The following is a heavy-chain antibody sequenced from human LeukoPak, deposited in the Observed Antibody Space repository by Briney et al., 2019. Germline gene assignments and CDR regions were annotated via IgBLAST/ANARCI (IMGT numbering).Heavy chain of an antibody. V-gene: IGHV1-69*05. Sequence: ASVKVSCKASGGTFSSYAISWVRQAPGQGLEWMGRIIPIFGTANYAQKFQGRVTITTDESTSTDYMELSSLRSEDTAVYYCARDRVLDSSGYSGSRYYFDYWGQGTLVTVSS. CDR1: GGTFSSYA. CDR2: IIPIFGTA. CDR3: ARDRVLDSSGYSGSRYYFDY. D-gene: IGHD3-22*01. J-gene: IGHJ4*02.